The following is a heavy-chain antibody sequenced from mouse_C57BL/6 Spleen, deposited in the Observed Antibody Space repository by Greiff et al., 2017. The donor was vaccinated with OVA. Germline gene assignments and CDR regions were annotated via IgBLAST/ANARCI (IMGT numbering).Heavy chain of an antibody. J-gene: IGHJ2*01. CDR2: INPSNGGT. CDR3: ARDGYDVGYFDY. D-gene: IGHD2-2*01. V-gene: IGHV1-53*01. Sequence: VQLQQPGTELVKPGASVKLSCKASGYTFTSYWMHWVKQRPGQGLEWIGNINPSNGGTNYNEKFKGKATLTADKSSSTAYMELRSLTSEDSAVYFCARDGYDVGYFDYWGQGTTLTVSS. CDR1: GYTFTSYW.